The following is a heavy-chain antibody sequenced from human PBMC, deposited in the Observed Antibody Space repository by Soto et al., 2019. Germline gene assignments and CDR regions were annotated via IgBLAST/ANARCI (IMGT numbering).Heavy chain of an antibody. J-gene: IGHJ6*02. Sequence: GGSLRLSCAASGFTFSSYSMNWVRQAPGKGLEWVSSISSSSSYIYYADSVKGRFTISRDNAKNSLYLQMNSLRAEDTAVYYCASDPTTPYYDSSGYRDLNYYYGMDVWGQGTTVTVSS. CDR2: ISSSSSYI. CDR1: GFTFSSYS. D-gene: IGHD3-22*01. CDR3: ASDPTTPYYDSSGYRDLNYYYGMDV. V-gene: IGHV3-21*01.